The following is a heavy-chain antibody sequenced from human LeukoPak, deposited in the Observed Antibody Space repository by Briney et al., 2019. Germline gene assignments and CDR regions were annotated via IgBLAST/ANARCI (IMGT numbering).Heavy chain of an antibody. CDR3: AAYVLRYFDWLFPIDY. Sequence: SETLSLTCTVSGGSSSSSSYYWGWIRQPPGKGLEWIGSIYYSGSTYYNPSLKSRVTISVDTSKNQFSLKLSSVTAADTAVYYCAAYVLRYFDWLFPIDYWGQGTLVTVSS. V-gene: IGHV4-39*01. CDR1: GGSSSSSSYY. CDR2: IYYSGST. J-gene: IGHJ4*02. D-gene: IGHD3-9*01.